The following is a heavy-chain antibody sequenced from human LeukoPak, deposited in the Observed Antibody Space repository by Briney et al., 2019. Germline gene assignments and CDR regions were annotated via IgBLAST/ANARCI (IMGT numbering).Heavy chain of an antibody. J-gene: IGHJ5*02. V-gene: IGHV3-53*01. CDR1: GFTVSSNY. CDR2: IYSGGST. CDR3: ARGMRLRSWFDP. Sequence: GGSLRLSCAASGFTVSSNYMSWVRQAPGKGLERVSVIYSGGSTYYADSVKGRFTISRDNSKNALYLQMNSLRAEDTAVYYCARGMRLRSWFDPWGQGTLVTVSS. D-gene: IGHD2-21*02.